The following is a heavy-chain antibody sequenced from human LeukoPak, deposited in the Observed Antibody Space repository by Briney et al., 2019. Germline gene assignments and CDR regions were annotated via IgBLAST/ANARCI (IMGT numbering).Heavy chain of an antibody. J-gene: IGHJ3*02. Sequence: PSDTLSLTRAVSRGFHPRQYWPCIRHAPAKGLEWIGHLYYSGSTYYSPSLESRVSISIGTSRTQFSLELNSVTAADTAVYYCARGFGGTYYTDGFDIWGEGTLVTVSS. D-gene: IGHD1-26*01. CDR1: RGFHPRQY. V-gene: IGHV4-59*11. CDR2: LYYSGST. CDR3: ARGFGGTYYTDGFDI.